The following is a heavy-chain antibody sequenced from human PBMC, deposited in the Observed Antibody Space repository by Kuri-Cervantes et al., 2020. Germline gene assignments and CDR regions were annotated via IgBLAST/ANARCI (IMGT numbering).Heavy chain of an antibody. CDR2: ISYSGST. CDR1: GGSISSNY. V-gene: IGHV4-59*01. CDR3: ARDTLRSGLDY. D-gene: IGHD4-17*01. Sequence: GSLRLSCTVSGGSISSNYWSWIRQPPGKGLEWIGYISYSGSTNYNPSLKSRVTISLDTSKNQFSLMLSPVTAADTAVYYCARDTLRSGLDYWGQGTLVTVSS. J-gene: IGHJ4*02.